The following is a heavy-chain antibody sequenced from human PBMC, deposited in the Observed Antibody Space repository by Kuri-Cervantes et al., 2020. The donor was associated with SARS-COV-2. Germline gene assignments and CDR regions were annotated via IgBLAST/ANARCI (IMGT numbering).Heavy chain of an antibody. V-gene: IGHV3-30*02. J-gene: IGHJ6*03. CDR2: IWYDGSNK. CDR3: AKDGGRARFDYYYYYYMDV. CDR1: GFTFNSYG. Sequence: GESLKISCAASGFTFNSYGMHWVRQAPGRGLEWAAFIWYDGSNKDYADSVKGRFTISRDNFKNMLYLQMNSLRAEDTALYYCAKDGGRARFDYYYYYYMDVWGKGTTVTVSS. D-gene: IGHD4-23*01.